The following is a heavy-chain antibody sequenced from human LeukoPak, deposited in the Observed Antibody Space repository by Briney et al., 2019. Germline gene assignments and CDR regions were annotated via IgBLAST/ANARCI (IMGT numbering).Heavy chain of an antibody. V-gene: IGHV1-18*01. CDR1: GYTFTSYG. Sequence: ASVKVSCTASGYTFTSYGISWVRQAPGQGLEWMGWISAYNGNTNYAQKLQGRVTMTTDTSTSTAYMELRSLRSDDTAVYYCARLIRGYSYGYLGTIDYWGQGTLVTVSS. D-gene: IGHD5-18*01. CDR2: ISAYNGNT. CDR3: ARLIRGYSYGYLGTIDY. J-gene: IGHJ4*02.